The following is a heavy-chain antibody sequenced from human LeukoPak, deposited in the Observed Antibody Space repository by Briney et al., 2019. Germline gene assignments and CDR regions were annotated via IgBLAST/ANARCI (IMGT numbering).Heavy chain of an antibody. V-gene: IGHV1-2*02. D-gene: IGHD3-10*01. CDR2: INPNSGGT. CDR3: ARDLGWTERYGSGRSGDY. Sequence: PWASVKVSCKASGYTFTGYYMHWVRQAPGQGLEWMGWINPNSGGTNYAQKFQGRVTMTRDTSISTAYMELSRLRSDDTAVYYCARDLGWTERYGSGRSGDYWGQGTLVTVSS. CDR1: GYTFTGYY. J-gene: IGHJ4*02.